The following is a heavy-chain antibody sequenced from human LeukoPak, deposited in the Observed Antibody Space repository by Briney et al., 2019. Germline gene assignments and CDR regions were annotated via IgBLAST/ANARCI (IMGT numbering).Heavy chain of an antibody. CDR2: ISAYNGNT. V-gene: IGHV1-18*01. Sequence: GASVKVSCKVSGYTFKNYGISWVRQAPGQGLEWMGWISAYNGNTNNAQKFQGRVTMTTDTATSTAYMGLKSLRSDDTAVYYCARAPSITGTTGWFDPWGQGTLVTVSS. D-gene: IGHD1-7*01. CDR3: ARAPSITGTTGWFDP. CDR1: GYTFKNYG. J-gene: IGHJ5*02.